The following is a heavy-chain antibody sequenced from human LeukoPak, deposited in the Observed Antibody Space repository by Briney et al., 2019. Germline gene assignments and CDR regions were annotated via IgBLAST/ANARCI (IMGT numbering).Heavy chain of an antibody. V-gene: IGHV3-74*01. CDR1: GFTFNSFW. D-gene: IGHD2-21*01. Sequence: GGSLRLSCAASGFTFNSFWMYWVRQVPGKGLLWVARIKNDGSGIIYADSVEGRFTISRDNARNTVYLQMNSLRAEDTAVYYCARERGVSHPFDYWGQGTLVTVSS. CDR2: IKNDGSGI. CDR3: ARERGVSHPFDY. J-gene: IGHJ4*02.